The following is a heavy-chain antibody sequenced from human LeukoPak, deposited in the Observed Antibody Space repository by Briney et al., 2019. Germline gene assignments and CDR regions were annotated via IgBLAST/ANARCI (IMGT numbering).Heavy chain of an antibody. CDR3: ARGNSSSWPLDY. V-gene: IGHV4-61*02. CDR1: GGSISSASYY. J-gene: IGHJ4*02. D-gene: IGHD6-13*01. CDR2: VYTSGTT. Sequence: SETLSLTCTVSGGSISSASYYWSWIRQPAGKGLEWLGRVYTSGTTNYNPSLESRVTMSVDTSKNQFSLNLNSVTAADTAVYYCARGNSSSWPLDYWGQGTLVTVSS.